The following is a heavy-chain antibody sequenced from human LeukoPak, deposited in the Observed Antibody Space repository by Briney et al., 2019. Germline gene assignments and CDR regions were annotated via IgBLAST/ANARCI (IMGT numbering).Heavy chain of an antibody. J-gene: IGHJ4*02. CDR3: ARPSLNSGSYSDY. D-gene: IGHD1-26*01. CDR2: ISSSSIYI. V-gene: IGHV3-21*01. CDR1: GFTFSSYR. Sequence: PGRSLRLSCAASGFTFSSYRMHWVRQAPGKGLEWVSSISSSSIYIYYADSVKGRFTIPRDNAKNSLYLQMNSLRAEDTAVYYCARPSLNSGSYSDYWGQGTLVTVSS.